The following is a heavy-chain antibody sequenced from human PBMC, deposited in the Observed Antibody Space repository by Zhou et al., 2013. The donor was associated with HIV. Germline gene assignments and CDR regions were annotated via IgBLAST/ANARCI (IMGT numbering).Heavy chain of an antibody. V-gene: IGHV1-18*01. J-gene: IGHJ2*01. CDR1: GYTFTSYG. CDR2: ISAYNGNT. D-gene: IGHD3-3*01. CDR3: ARDLGFLEWLSPNWYFDL. Sequence: QVQLVQSGAEVKKPGASVKVSCKASGYTFTSYGISWVRQAPGQGLEWMGWISAYNGNTNYAQKLQGRVTMTTDTSTSTAYMELRSLRSDDTAVYYCARDLGFLEWLSPNWYFDLWGRGTLVTVSS.